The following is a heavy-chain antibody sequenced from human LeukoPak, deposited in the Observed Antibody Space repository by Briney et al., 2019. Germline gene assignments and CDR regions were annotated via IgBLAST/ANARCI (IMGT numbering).Heavy chain of an antibody. CDR3: VRGSSGNVVRGVAWAWFDP. J-gene: IGHJ5*02. V-gene: IGHV3-7*05. Sequence: GGSLRLYCVASGFTFRNYWMTWVRQAPGKGLEWVANIKPEGSEKYYVDSVRGRFTISRDNAKDSLYLQMNRLRAEDTAVYYCVRGSSGNVVRGVAWAWFDPWGQGTLVTVSS. CDR1: GFTFRNYW. CDR2: IKPEGSEK. D-gene: IGHD3-10*01.